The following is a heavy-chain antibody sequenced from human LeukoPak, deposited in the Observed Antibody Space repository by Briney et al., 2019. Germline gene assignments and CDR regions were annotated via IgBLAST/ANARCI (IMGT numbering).Heavy chain of an antibody. J-gene: IGHJ4*02. CDR1: GDSINSLDL. D-gene: IGHD3-22*01. CDR2: MYLSGTT. V-gene: IGHV4-4*02. Sequence: SETLSLTCTVSGDSINSLDLWSWVRQPPGKGLEWIGEMYLSGTTHSNPSVKSRVTISIDKSKNQFFLNLSSVTAEDTAVYYCAGLVGRYSSGLYYYYFDYWGQGTLVTVSS. CDR3: AGLVGRYSSGLYYYYFDY.